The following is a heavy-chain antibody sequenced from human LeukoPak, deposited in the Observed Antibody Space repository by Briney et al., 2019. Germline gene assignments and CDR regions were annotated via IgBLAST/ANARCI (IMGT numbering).Heavy chain of an antibody. D-gene: IGHD3-22*01. Sequence: SETLSLTCTVSGGSISSYYWSWIRQPPGKGLEWIGYIYYSGSTNYNPSLKSRVTISVDTSKNQFSLKLSSVTAADTAVYYCARAPTPTYYYDSSGPCRLGILFDYWGQGTLVTVSS. CDR1: GGSISSYY. V-gene: IGHV4-59*01. CDR3: ARAPTPTYYYDSSGPCRLGILFDY. CDR2: IYYSGST. J-gene: IGHJ4*02.